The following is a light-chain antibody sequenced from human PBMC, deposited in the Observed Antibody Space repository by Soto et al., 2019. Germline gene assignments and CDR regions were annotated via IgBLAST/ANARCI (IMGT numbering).Light chain of an antibody. CDR2: EDN. Sequence: QSVLAQPASVSGSPGQSITISCTGTSSDVGTYNLVSWYQQHPGKAPKLLISEDNKRPSRVSNRFSGSKSGNTASLSISGLQAEDEADYYCCSYATINAFVFGTGTKVTVL. CDR1: SSDVGTYNL. V-gene: IGLV2-23*02. J-gene: IGLJ1*01. CDR3: CSYATINAFV.